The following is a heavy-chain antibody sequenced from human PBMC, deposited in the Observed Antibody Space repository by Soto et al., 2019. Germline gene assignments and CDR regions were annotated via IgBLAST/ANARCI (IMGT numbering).Heavy chain of an antibody. CDR2: ISSSGSTI. V-gene: IGHV3-48*03. CDR3: ARGGIAAGGPPLP. Sequence: LRLSCAASGFTFSSYEMNWVRQAPGKGLEWVSYISSSGSTIYYADSVKGRFTISRDNAKNSLYLQMNSLRAEDTVVYYCARGGIAAGGPPLPWGQGTMVTVSS. D-gene: IGHD6-13*01. J-gene: IGHJ3*01. CDR1: GFTFSSYE.